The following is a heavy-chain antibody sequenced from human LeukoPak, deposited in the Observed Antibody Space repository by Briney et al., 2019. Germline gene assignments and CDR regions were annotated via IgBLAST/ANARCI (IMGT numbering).Heavy chain of an antibody. CDR2: IGTSTSYI. J-gene: IGHJ6*03. CDR1: GFTFSTYI. Sequence: PGGSLRLSCAASGFTFSTYIMNWVRQTPGKGLEWVSSIGTSTSYIYYADSVKGRFTISRDNAKNSLYLEMNSLRAEDTAVYYCATEITPYYYMDVWGKGTTVTVSS. CDR3: ATEITPYYYMDV. D-gene: IGHD5-24*01. V-gene: IGHV3-21*01.